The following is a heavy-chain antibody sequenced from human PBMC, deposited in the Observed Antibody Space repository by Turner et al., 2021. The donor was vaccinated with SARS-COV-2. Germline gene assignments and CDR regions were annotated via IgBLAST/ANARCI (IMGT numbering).Heavy chain of an antibody. Sequence: QVQLQRCGAGLLKPSEPLSLTCAVSGGSFSGYYWSWIRQPPGKGLEWIGEIKHGESTNYNPSLKSRVTISVDTSKNQFAMKMSSVTAADTAVYYCARSGWSLWYFDYWGQGTLVTVSS. V-gene: IGHV4-34*01. CDR1: GGSFSGYY. J-gene: IGHJ4*02. CDR2: IKHGEST. D-gene: IGHD6-19*01. CDR3: ARSGWSLWYFDY.